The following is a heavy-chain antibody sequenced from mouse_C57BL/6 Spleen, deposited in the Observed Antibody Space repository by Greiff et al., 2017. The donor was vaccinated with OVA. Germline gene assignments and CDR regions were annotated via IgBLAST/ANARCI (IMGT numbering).Heavy chain of an antibody. CDR1: GYTFTSYW. D-gene: IGHD2-4*01. J-gene: IGHJ4*01. CDR2: INPSNGGT. CDR3: AREDDYDLYAMDY. Sequence: VQLQQPGTDLVKPGASVKLSCKASGYTFTSYWMHWVKQRPGQGLEWIGNINPSNGGTNYNEKFKSKATLTVDKSSSTAYMQLSSLTSEDSAVYYCAREDDYDLYAMDYWGQGTSVTVSS. V-gene: IGHV1-53*01.